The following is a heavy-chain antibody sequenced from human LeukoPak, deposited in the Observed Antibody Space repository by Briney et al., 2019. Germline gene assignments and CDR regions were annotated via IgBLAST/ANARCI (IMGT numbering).Heavy chain of an antibody. CDR3: ARLVVVAAIRYYGMDV. D-gene: IGHD2-15*01. CDR1: GYTFTSYG. CDR2: ISAYNGNT. Sequence: ASVTVSCTASGYTFTSYGISWVRQAPGQGLEWMGWISAYNGNTNYAQKLQGRVTMTTDTSTSTAYMELRSLRSDDTAVYYCARLVVVAAIRYYGMDVWGQGTTVTVSS. J-gene: IGHJ6*02. V-gene: IGHV1-18*01.